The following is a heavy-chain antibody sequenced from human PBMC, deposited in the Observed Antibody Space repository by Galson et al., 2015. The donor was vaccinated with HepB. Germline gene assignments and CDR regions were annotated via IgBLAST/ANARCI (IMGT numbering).Heavy chain of an antibody. CDR1: GFTFSSYG. J-gene: IGHJ4*02. Sequence: SLRLSCAASGFTFSSYGMHWVRQAPGKGLEWVAVIWYDGSNKYYADSVKGRFTISRDNSKNTLYLQMNSLRAEDTAVYYCARDAGHSSSWYVYWGQGTLVTVSS. D-gene: IGHD6-13*01. CDR2: IWYDGSNK. V-gene: IGHV3-33*01. CDR3: ARDAGHSSSWYVY.